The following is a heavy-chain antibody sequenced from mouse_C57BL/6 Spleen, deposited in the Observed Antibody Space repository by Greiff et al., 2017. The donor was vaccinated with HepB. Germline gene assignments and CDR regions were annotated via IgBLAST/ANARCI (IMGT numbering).Heavy chain of an antibody. D-gene: IGHD1-1*01. J-gene: IGHJ4*01. CDR1: GYAFSSYW. Sequence: VQLQQSGAELVKPGASVKISCKASGYAFSSYWMNWVKQRPGKGLEWIGQIYPGDGDTNYNGKFKGKATLTADKSSSTAYMQLSSLTSEDSAVYFCANYGSSYIAMDYWGQGTSVTVSS. CDR3: ANYGSSYIAMDY. V-gene: IGHV1-80*01. CDR2: IYPGDGDT.